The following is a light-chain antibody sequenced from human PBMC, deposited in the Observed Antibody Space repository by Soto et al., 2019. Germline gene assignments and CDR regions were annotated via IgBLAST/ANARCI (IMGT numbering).Light chain of an antibody. J-gene: IGKJ1*01. CDR2: KAS. V-gene: IGKV1-5*03. Sequence: DIQMTQSPSTLSASVGDRVTITCRASQSISNWLAWYQQKPGKAPKLLIYKASSLESEVPSRFSGSGSGTEFTLTISSLQPDDFATYYCQQYNSYSPWTFGQGTKVEIK. CDR1: QSISNW. CDR3: QQYNSYSPWT.